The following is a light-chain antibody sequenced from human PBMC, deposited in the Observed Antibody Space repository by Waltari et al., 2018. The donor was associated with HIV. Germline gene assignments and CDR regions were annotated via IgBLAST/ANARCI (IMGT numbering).Light chain of an antibody. CDR3: SSYAGSNIVL. CDR1: STDISRYNY. V-gene: IGLV2-8*01. J-gene: IGLJ2*01. CDR2: EVN. Sequence: QSALPQPPSASGSPGQSVTLSCTGTSTDISRYNYVSWYQQHPGKAPKLIIYEVNTRPSGVPDRFSGSKSGDTASLTVSGLQAEDEADYYCSSYAGSNIVLFGGGTKLTVL.